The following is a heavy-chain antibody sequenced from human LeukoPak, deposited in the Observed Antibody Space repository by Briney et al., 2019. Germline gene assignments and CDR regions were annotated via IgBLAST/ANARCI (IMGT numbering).Heavy chain of an antibody. CDR2: IYSGGST. CDR3: ARKIYFDY. J-gene: IGHJ4*02. CDR1: GFTVSSDY. Sequence: GGSLRLSCAVSGFTVSSDYMSWVRQAPGKGLEWVSIIYSGGSTYYADSVKGRFTISRDSSKNTLYLQMNSLRAEDTAVYYCARKIYFDYWGQGTLVTVSS. V-gene: IGHV3-53*01.